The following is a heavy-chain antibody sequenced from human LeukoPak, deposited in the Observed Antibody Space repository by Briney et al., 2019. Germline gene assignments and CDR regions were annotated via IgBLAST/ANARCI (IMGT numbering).Heavy chain of an antibody. CDR2: ISSGISTI. V-gene: IGHV3-48*02. J-gene: IGHJ4*02. Sequence: GGSLRLSCAASGLTFSSYNMNWVRQAPGKGLEWVSYISSGISTIYYADSVKGRFTISRDNAKNSLYLQMNSLRDEDTAVYYCARDVGGYGTKGSCFDYWGQGTLVTVSS. D-gene: IGHD5-12*01. CDR1: GLTFSSYN. CDR3: ARDVGGYGTKGSCFDY.